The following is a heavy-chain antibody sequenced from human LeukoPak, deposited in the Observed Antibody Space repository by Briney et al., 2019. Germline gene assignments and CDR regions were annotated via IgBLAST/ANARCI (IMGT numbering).Heavy chain of an antibody. V-gene: IGHV4-4*08. CDR1: GGAISSYN. Sequence: SETLSLTCTVSGGAISSYNWSWVRQPPGKGLGWIGYTYTSGNTNNNPSLKRGDNISVAPSKNHCSLKLSSVTPADTAVYDCSRHGGAGRAFDIWGQGTMVAVSS. CDR2: TYTSGNT. D-gene: IGHD3-3*01. CDR3: SRHGGAGRAFDI. J-gene: IGHJ3*02.